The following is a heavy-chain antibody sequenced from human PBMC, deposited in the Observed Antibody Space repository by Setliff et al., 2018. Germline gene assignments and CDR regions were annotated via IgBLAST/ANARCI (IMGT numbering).Heavy chain of an antibody. Sequence: PSETLSLTCTVSGGSISEPNYYWSWIRQPVGKGLEWIGHIYTRGSTNYNPSLRTRVSISVDTSKNHFSLNLRSVTAADTAVYYCARLSPYNTGPPFDYWGQGTLVTVS. CDR2: IYTRGST. CDR3: ARLSPYNTGPPFDY. CDR1: GGSISEPNYY. D-gene: IGHD2-8*02. J-gene: IGHJ4*02. V-gene: IGHV4-61*09.